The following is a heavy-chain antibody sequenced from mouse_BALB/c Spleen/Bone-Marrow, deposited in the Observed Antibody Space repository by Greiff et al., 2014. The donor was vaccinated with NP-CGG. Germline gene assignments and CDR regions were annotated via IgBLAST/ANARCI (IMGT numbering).Heavy chain of an antibody. CDR1: GYAFTNYL. D-gene: IGHD3-2*01. J-gene: IGHJ3*01. Sequence: QVQLQQSGAELVRPGTSVKVSCKASGYAFTNYLIEWIKQRPGQGLEWIGVSNPGSGGTNYNEKFKGKATLTADKSSSTAYMQLSSLTSDDSAVYFCARETVRGFAYWGKGLWSLSLQ. CDR3: ARETVRGFAY. CDR2: SNPGSGGT. V-gene: IGHV1-54*01.